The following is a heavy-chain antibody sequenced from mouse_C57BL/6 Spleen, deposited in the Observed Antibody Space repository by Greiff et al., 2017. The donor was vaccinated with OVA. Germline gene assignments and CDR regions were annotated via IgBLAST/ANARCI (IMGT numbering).Heavy chain of an antibody. CDR1: GYSITSGYY. CDR2: ISYDGSN. J-gene: IGHJ3*01. CDR3: ARAGTFFAY. V-gene: IGHV3-6*01. D-gene: IGHD4-1*01. Sequence: VQLKESGPGLVKPSQSLSLTCSVTGYSITSGYYWNWIRQFPGNKLEWMGYISYDGSNNYNPSLKNRISITRDTSKNQFFLKLNSVTTKDTATYYCARAGTFFAYWGQGTLVTVSA.